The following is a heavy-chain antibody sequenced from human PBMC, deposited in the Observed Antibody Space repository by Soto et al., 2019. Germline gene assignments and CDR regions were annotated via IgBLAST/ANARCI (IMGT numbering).Heavy chain of an antibody. J-gene: IGHJ5*02. D-gene: IGHD2-2*01. CDR1: GFTFSDYY. CDR2: ISSSGSTI. CDR3: ARDPLYPYNCFDP. Sequence: QVQLVESGGGLVKPEGSLRLSCAASGFTFSDYYMSWIRQAPGKGLEWVSYISSSGSTIYYAESVKGRFTISRDNAKKSLYLQMNSLRAEDTAVYYCARDPLYPYNCFDPWGQGTLVTVSS. V-gene: IGHV3-11*01.